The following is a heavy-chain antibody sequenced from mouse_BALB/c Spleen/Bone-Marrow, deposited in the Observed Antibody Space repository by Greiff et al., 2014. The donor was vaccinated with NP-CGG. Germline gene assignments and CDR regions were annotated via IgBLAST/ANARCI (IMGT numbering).Heavy chain of an antibody. CDR1: GFTFSSFG. V-gene: IGHV5-17*02. CDR3: ATRAAIFANNYAMDY. J-gene: IGHJ4*01. CDR2: ISNGSSGI. D-gene: IGHD1-2*01. Sequence: DVLLEQSGGGLVQPGGSRKLSCAASGFTFSSFGMQWVRQAPEKGLEWVAYISNGSSGIYYADTVKGRLTISTDNPKNTLFLQKISIRSEDASMDYCATRAAIFANNYAMDYWGQGTSVTVSS.